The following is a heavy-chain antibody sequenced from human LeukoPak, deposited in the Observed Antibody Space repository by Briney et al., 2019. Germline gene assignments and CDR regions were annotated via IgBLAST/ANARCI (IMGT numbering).Heavy chain of an antibody. V-gene: IGHV4-4*02. Sequence: SETLSLTCVVSGGSIDSPNWWSWVRQPPGKGLEWIGEIYHSESTNYKPSLQSRGTISVNKSKNQFSLRLNSVTAADTAVYYCARTLDNYGSGSYDALDIWGQGTMVTVSS. D-gene: IGHD3-10*01. J-gene: IGHJ3*02. CDR3: ARTLDNYGSGSYDALDI. CDR2: IYHSEST. CDR1: GGSIDSPNW.